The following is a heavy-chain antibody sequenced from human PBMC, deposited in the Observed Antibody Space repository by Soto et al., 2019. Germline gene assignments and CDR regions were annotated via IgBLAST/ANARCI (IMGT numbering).Heavy chain of an antibody. CDR1: GGTFSSYA. D-gene: IGHD3-10*01. V-gene: IGHV1-69*01. CDR2: IIPIFGTA. CDR3: PRGVGRRWFGEPPTPDY. Sequence: QVQLVQSGAEVKKPGSSVKVSCKASGGTFSSYAISWVRQAPGQGLEWMGGIIPIFGTANYAQKFQGGVTITADESTRTAYMELSSLSSEDTAVNYCPRGVGRRWFGEPPTPDYWGQGTLVTVSS. J-gene: IGHJ4*02.